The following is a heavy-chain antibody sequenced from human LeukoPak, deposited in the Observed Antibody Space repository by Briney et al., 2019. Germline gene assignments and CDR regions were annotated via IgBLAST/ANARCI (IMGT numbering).Heavy chain of an antibody. D-gene: IGHD6-19*01. CDR3: ARQRGSGWPIDY. CDR1: GVSISSSSYY. Sequence: PSETLSLTCTVSGVSISSSSYYWGWIRQPPGKGLEWIGSIYYSGGTYYNPSLKSRVTISVDTSKNQFSLKLSSVTAADTAVYYCARQRGSGWPIDYWGQGTLVTVSS. V-gene: IGHV4-39*01. J-gene: IGHJ4*02. CDR2: IYYSGGT.